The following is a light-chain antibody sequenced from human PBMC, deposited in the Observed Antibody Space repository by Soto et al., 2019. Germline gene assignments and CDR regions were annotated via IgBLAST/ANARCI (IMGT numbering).Light chain of an antibody. CDR3: QVWDPFSDHLFV. V-gene: IGLV3-21*02. CDR1: NIGSMS. J-gene: IGLJ1*01. CDR2: SVN. Sequence: SYELTHPPSVSVAPGQTARITCGGDNIGSMSVHWYQQRPGQAPVLVVYSVNDRPAGIPERFSGSNSGNTATLTIGRVEAGDEADYYCQVWDPFSDHLFVFGRGTKVTV.